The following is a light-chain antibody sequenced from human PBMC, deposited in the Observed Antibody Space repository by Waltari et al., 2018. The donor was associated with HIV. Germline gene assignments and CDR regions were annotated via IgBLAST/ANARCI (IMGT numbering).Light chain of an antibody. V-gene: IGKV1-39*01. CDR2: ATS. CDR1: QSFSKF. CDR3: QQSYSVPWT. J-gene: IGKJ1*01. Sequence: DIQMTQSPSSLSVSVGDRVTITCRASQSFSKFLNWYQQKPGKAPNLLIYATSTLQSGVPSRFTGSGSGTDFTLTISSLQPEDSAIYFCQQSYSVPWTFGQGTKVEIK.